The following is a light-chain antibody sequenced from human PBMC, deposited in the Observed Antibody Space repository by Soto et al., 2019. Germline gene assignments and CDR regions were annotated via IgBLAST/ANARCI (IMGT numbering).Light chain of an antibody. CDR2: EGS. V-gene: IGLV2-23*01. CDR3: CSYAGSSV. Sequence: QSALTQPASVSGSRGQSITISCTGTSSDVGSYNLVSWYQQHPGKAPKLMIYEGSKRPSGVSNRFSGSKSGNTASLTISGLQAEDEADYYCCSYAGSSVFGTGTNLTVL. J-gene: IGLJ1*01. CDR1: SSDVGSYNL.